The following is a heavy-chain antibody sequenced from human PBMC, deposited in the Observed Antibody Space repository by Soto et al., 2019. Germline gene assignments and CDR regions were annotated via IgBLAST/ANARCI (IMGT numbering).Heavy chain of an antibody. V-gene: IGHV5-51*01. CDR2: IFPGDSDT. CDR3: AAGYSTGLDAFDI. J-gene: IGHJ3*02. D-gene: IGHD2-8*02. CDR1: GYNFANFW. Sequence: GESLKISCKGSGYNFANFWIGWVRQMPGKGLEWMGMIFPGDSDTKNSPSLEGQITMSVDKSDSSAYLQWRSLKASDTAIYYCAAGYSTGLDAFDIGGQGTMVTVSS.